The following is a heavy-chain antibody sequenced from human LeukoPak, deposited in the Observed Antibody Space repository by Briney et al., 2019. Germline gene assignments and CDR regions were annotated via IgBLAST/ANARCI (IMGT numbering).Heavy chain of an antibody. CDR3: ARDLERSLLWFGELGYGMDV. Sequence: ASVKVSCKASGYTFTSYYVHWVRQAPGQGLEWMGIINPSGGSTSYAQKFQGRVTMTRDTSTSTVYMELSSLRSEDTAVYYCARDLERSLLWFGELGYGMDVWGQGTTVTVSS. J-gene: IGHJ6*02. CDR2: INPSGGST. CDR1: GYTFTSYY. V-gene: IGHV1-46*01. D-gene: IGHD3-10*01.